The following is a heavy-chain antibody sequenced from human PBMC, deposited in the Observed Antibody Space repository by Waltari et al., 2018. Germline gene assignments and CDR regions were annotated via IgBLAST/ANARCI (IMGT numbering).Heavy chain of an antibody. CDR3: ATDPSTHGDYENNYYYYGMDV. CDR2: VDPEDGET. V-gene: IGHV1-69-2*01. D-gene: IGHD4-17*01. J-gene: IGHJ6*02. Sequence: EVQLVQSGAEVKKPGATVKISCKVSGYTFTDYYMHWVQQAPGKGLEWMGLVDPEDGETIDAEKFQGRVTITADTSTDTAYMELSSLRSEDTAVYYCATDPSTHGDYENNYYYYGMDVWGQGTTVTVSS. CDR1: GYTFTDYY.